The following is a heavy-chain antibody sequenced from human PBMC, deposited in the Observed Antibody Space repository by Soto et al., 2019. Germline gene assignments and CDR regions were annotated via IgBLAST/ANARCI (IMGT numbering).Heavy chain of an antibody. CDR1: GFTLSNYN. V-gene: IGHV3-48*02. CDR2: IGSSGRTI. J-gene: IGHJ6*02. Sequence: EVQLVESGGGLVQPGGSLRLSCAASGFTLSNYNMDWVRQAPGKGLEWISDIGSSGRTIYYADSVKGRFTISRDNAKNSLYLQMHSLRDEDTAVYYCARDCGKGFGMDVWGQGTTVTVSS. CDR3: ARDCGKGFGMDV.